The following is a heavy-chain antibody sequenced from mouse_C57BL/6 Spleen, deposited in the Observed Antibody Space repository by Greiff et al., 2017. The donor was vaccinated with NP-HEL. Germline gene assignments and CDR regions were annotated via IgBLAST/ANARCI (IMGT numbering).Heavy chain of an antibody. V-gene: IGHV1-63*01. CDR1: GYTFTNYW. CDR3: ARSGTVVAPYAMDY. J-gene: IGHJ4*01. D-gene: IGHD1-1*01. CDR2: IYPGGGYT. Sequence: QVHVKQSGAELVRPGTSVKMSCKASGYTFTNYWIGWAKQRPGHGLEWIGDIYPGGGYTNYNEKFKGKATLTADKSSSTAYMQFSSLTSEDSAIYYCARSGTVVAPYAMDYWGQGTSVTVSS.